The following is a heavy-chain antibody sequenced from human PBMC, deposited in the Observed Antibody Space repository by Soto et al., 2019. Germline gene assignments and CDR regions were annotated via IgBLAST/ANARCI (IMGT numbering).Heavy chain of an antibody. D-gene: IGHD3-3*01. Sequence: ASVKVFCKASGYTFTSYGISWVRQAPGQGLEWMGWISAYNGNTNYAQKLQGRVTMTTDTSTSTAYMELRSLRSDDTAVYYCARGSNYDFWSGYPEGMDVWGQGTTVTVSS. V-gene: IGHV1-18*01. CDR1: GYTFTSYG. J-gene: IGHJ6*02. CDR3: ARGSNYDFWSGYPEGMDV. CDR2: ISAYNGNT.